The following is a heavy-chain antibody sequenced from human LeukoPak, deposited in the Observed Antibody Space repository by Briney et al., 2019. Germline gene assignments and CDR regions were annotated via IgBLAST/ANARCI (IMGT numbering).Heavy chain of an antibody. J-gene: IGHJ4*02. CDR2: INPNSGGT. CDR1: GYTFTGYY. V-gene: IGHV1-2*02. CDR3: ARGGGRDIVVVPAAEVGY. D-gene: IGHD2-2*01. Sequence: ASVKVSCKASGYTFTGYYMHWVRQAPGQGLEWMGWINPNSGGTNYAQKFQGRVTMTRDTSISTAYMELSRLRSDDTAVYYCARGGGRDIVVVPAAEVGYWGQGTLVTVSS.